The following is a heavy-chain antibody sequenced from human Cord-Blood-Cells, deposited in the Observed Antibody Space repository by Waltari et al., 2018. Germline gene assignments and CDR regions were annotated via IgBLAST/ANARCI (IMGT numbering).Heavy chain of an antibody. CDR3: ARAAGDYAFDI. J-gene: IGHJ3*02. V-gene: IGHV3-21*01. CDR1: GCTFWSCS. Sequence: EVELVESGGGLVKPGGSLRLSCAASGCTFWSCSLNWVRQAPGRGLEWVSSISSSSSYIYYADSVKGRFTISRDNAKNSLYLQMNSLRAEDTAVYYCARAAGDYAFDIWGQGTMVTVSS. D-gene: IGHD2-21*01. CDR2: ISSSSSYI.